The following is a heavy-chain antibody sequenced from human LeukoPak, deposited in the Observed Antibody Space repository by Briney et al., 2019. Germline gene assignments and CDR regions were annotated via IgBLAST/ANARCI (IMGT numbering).Heavy chain of an antibody. CDR1: GFTFRSYS. Sequence: GGSLRLSCAASGFTFRSYSMNWVRQAPGKGLEWVSSISSSSSYIYYADSVKGRFTISRHNAKNSLYLQMNSLRAEDMAVYYCARDRYGDYVEEFDYWGQGTLVTVSS. CDR2: ISSSSSYI. CDR3: ARDRYGDYVEEFDY. J-gene: IGHJ4*02. D-gene: IGHD4-17*01. V-gene: IGHV3-21*01.